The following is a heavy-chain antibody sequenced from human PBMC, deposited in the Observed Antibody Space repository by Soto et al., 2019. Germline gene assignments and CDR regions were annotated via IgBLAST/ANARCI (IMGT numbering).Heavy chain of an antibody. CDR2: IYNTGSS. CDR3: ARAVYCTTANCWDDFHYYNIDV. J-gene: IGHJ6*02. Sequence: SETLSLTCTVSGGSINSYYWYWIRQPAGKGLEWIGRIYNTGSSSYNPSLRSRVTISIDTSKNQFSLKLTSVTAADTAVYYCARAVYCTTANCWDDFHYYNIDVWGQGTAVTVSS. CDR1: GGSINSYY. V-gene: IGHV4-4*07. D-gene: IGHD2-2*01.